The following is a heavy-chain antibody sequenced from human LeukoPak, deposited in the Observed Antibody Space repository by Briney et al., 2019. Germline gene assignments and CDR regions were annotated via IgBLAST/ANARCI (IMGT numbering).Heavy chain of an antibody. V-gene: IGHV1-8*01. CDR3: ARPYDSSGYHGWFDP. CDR2: MNPNSGNT. J-gene: IGHJ5*02. Sequence: ASVKVSCKASGYTFTSYDIYWVRQATGQGLEWMGWMNPNSGNTGYAQKFQGRVTMTRNTPISTAYMELSSLRSEDTAVYYCARPYDSSGYHGWFDPWGQGTLVTVSS. D-gene: IGHD3-22*01. CDR1: GYTFTSYD.